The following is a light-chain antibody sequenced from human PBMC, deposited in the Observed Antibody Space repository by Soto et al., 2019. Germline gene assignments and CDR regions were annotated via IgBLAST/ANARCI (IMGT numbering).Light chain of an antibody. CDR1: SDDIGAYDR. CDR3: SSYTSSSTPYV. CDR2: EVS. J-gene: IGLJ1*01. V-gene: IGLV2-14*01. Sequence: HSALTQPASVSGCPGQSITISCTGTSDDIGAYDRVSWFQQYPGEAPKIMIYEVSNRPSGVSNRFSGSKSGNTDSLTISGLQAEDEADYYCSSYTSSSTPYVFGTGTKVTVL.